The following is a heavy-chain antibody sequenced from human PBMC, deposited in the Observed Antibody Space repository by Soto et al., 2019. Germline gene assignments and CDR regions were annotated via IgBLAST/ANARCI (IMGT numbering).Heavy chain of an antibody. D-gene: IGHD6-19*01. CDR3: AGPRIAVAGIFLGY. V-gene: IGHV1-3*01. CDR2: INAGNGNT. Sequence: ASVKVSCKASGYTFTSYAMHWVRQAPGQRLEWMGWINAGNGNTKYSQKFQGRVTITRDTSASTAYMELSSLRSEDTAVYYCAGPRIAVAGIFLGYWGQGTLVTVSS. CDR1: GYTFTSYA. J-gene: IGHJ4*02.